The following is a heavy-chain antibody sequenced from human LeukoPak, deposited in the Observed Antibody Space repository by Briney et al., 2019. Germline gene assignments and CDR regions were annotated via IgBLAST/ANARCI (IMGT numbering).Heavy chain of an antibody. J-gene: IGHJ6*02. CDR3: AREEFRYFDWLLENYYYYYGMDV. D-gene: IGHD3-9*01. CDR1: GYTFTSYC. V-gene: IGHV1-18*01. Sequence: ASVKVSCKASGYTFTSYCISWVQQAPGQGLEWMGWISAYNGNRNYAQKLQGRVTMTTDTSTSTAYMELWSLRSDDTAVYYCAREEFRYFDWLLENYYYYYGMDVWGQGTTVTVSS. CDR2: ISAYNGNR.